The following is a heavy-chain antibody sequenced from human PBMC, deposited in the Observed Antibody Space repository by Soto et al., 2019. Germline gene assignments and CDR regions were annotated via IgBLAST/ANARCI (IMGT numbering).Heavy chain of an antibody. CDR1: GFTFDCYE. CDR2: ISSSGSVI. Sequence: GGSLRLSCAGSGFTFDCYEMNWVRQAPGKGLEWVSYISSSGSVIYYADSVKGRFTISRDNAKNSLYLQMNSLRAEDTALYYCARESSLDYYYGMDVWGQGTSVTVSS. J-gene: IGHJ6*02. CDR3: ARESSLDYYYGMDV. V-gene: IGHV3-48*03.